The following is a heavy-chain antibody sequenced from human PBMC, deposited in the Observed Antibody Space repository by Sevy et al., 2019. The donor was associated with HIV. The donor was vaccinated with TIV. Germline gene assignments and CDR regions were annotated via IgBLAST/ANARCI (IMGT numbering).Heavy chain of an antibody. Sequence: SETLSLTCSVSGGSISSSDSYWSWIRQPPGKGLEWIGYIHYSGGTYYNPCLKSRVAMSVDTSERQFSLRLSFMTAADPAVYYCANKRGYSHGPFDYWGQGALVTVSS. CDR1: GGSISSSDSY. V-gene: IGHV4-30-4*01. CDR3: ANKRGYSHGPFDY. J-gene: IGHJ4*02. D-gene: IGHD2-2*03. CDR2: IHYSGGT.